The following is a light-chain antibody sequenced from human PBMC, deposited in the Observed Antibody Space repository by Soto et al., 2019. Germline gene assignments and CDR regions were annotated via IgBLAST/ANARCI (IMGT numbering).Light chain of an antibody. Sequence: QSALTQPASVSGSPGQSITISCTGTSPNVGVYKLVSWYQQHPGKAPKLIIYEGSKRLSGVSNRFSGSKSGNAASLTISGLQAEDEADYHCCSYAGESTVTFGGGTKVTVL. V-gene: IGLV2-23*01. J-gene: IGLJ2*01. CDR3: CSYAGESTVT. CDR2: EGS. CDR1: SPNVGVYKL.